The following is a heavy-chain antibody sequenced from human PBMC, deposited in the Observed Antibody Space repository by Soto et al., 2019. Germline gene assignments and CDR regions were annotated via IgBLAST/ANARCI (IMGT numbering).Heavy chain of an antibody. CDR3: AKGGYCSSTSCYTTGVDY. J-gene: IGHJ4*02. CDR2: ISYDGSNT. CDR1: GFTFSSYG. V-gene: IGHV3-30*18. Sequence: GGSLRLSCAASGFTFSSYGMHWVRQAPGKGLEWVAVISYDGSNTYYADSVKGRFTISSDNSKNTLYLQMNSLRSEDTAVYYCAKGGYCSSTSCYTTGVDYWGQGTLVTVSS. D-gene: IGHD2-2*02.